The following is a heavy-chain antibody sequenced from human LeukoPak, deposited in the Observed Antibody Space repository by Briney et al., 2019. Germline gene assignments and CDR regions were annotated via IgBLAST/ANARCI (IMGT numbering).Heavy chain of an antibody. CDR2: IDPSDSYT. CDR3: ARHFTMAGWFDP. Sequence: PGESLKISCKGSGYSFTSYWISWVRQMPRKGLERMGRIDPSDSYTNYSPSFQGHVTISADKSISTAYLQWSSLKASDTAMYYCARHFTMAGWFDPWGQGTLVTVSS. J-gene: IGHJ5*02. CDR1: GYSFTSYW. V-gene: IGHV5-10-1*01. D-gene: IGHD3-10*01.